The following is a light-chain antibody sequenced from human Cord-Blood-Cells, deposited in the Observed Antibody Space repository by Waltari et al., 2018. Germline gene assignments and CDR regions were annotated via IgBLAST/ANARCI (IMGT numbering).Light chain of an antibody. Sequence: QSALTQPASVSGSPGQSITISCTGTSSDVGGYHYVSWYQQHPGKAPKLMIYDVSKRPSGVSNRFAGSKSGNTASLTISGLQSEDEADYYCSSYTSSSNVVFGGGTKLTVL. CDR3: SSYTSSSNVV. CDR1: SSDVGGYHY. J-gene: IGLJ2*01. CDR2: DVS. V-gene: IGLV2-14*01.